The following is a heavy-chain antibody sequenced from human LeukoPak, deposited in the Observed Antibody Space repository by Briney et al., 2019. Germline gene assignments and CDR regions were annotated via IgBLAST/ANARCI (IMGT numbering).Heavy chain of an antibody. CDR3: AKGGGTKAYISPYKYYFDY. CDR1: GFTFSSYG. Sequence: GGSLRLSCAASGFTFSSYGMSWVRQAPGKGLEWVSAISGSGGSTYYADSVKGRFTISRDNSKNTLYLQMNSLRAEDTAVYYCAKGGGTKAYISPYKYYFDYWGQGTLVTVSS. J-gene: IGHJ4*02. V-gene: IGHV3-23*01. CDR2: ISGSGGST. D-gene: IGHD3-16*01.